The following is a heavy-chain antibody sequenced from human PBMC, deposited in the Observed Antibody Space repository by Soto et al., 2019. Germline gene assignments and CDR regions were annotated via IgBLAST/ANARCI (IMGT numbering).Heavy chain of an antibody. CDR3: AKDRRAGGNYGFYSDF. D-gene: IGHD1-7*01. CDR2: SSATGAGT. J-gene: IGHJ4*02. CDR1: GFTFSSYG. Sequence: PGGSLRLSCAASGFTFSSYGMTWVRQAPGKGLEWVSFSSATGAGTYYADSVKGRFTISRDNSKNTLYLQMTSLRADDTAVYYCAKDRRAGGNYGFYSDFWVQGALVTVSS. V-gene: IGHV3-23*01.